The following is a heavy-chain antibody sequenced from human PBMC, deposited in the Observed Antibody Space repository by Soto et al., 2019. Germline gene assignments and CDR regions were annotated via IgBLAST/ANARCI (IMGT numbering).Heavy chain of an antibody. CDR3: AKFRGDFWSGFYTSAPPPYFDY. V-gene: IGHV3-23*01. CDR2: ISGSGGST. D-gene: IGHD3-3*01. Sequence: GGSLRLSCAASGFTFSSYAMSWVRQAPGKGLEWVSAISGSGGSTYYADSVKGRFTISRDNSKNTLYLQMNGLRAEDRAVYYCAKFRGDFWSGFYTSAPPPYFDYWGQGTLVTVSS. CDR1: GFTFSSYA. J-gene: IGHJ4*02.